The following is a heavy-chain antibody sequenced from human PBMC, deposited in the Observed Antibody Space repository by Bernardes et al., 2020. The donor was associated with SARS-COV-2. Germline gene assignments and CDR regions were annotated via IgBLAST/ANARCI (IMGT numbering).Heavy chain of an antibody. CDR2: IYPGDSET. D-gene: IGHD2-2*02. CDR1: GYIFASYW. Sequence: GESLKISCKASGYIFASYWIGWVRQMPGAGLEWVGIIYPGDSETRYSPSFQGQVTISADTSRDTAYLQLRGLKDSDSGIYFCARQRYCSGPSCFTVFDAFDFWGQGTKVTVSS. CDR3: ARQRYCSGPSCFTVFDAFDF. V-gene: IGHV5-51*01. J-gene: IGHJ3*01.